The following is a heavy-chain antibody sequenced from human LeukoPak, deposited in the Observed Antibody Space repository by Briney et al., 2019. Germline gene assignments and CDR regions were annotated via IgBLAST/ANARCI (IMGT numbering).Heavy chain of an antibody. Sequence: ASVKVSCKASGYTFTSYGISWVRQAPGQGLEWMGGIIPIFGTANYAQKLQGRVTMTTDTSTSTAYMELRSLRSDDTAVYYCARDGVPAAADYWGQGTLVTVSS. V-gene: IGHV1-18*01. CDR2: IIPIFGTA. D-gene: IGHD2-2*01. J-gene: IGHJ4*02. CDR3: ARDGVPAAADY. CDR1: GYTFTSYG.